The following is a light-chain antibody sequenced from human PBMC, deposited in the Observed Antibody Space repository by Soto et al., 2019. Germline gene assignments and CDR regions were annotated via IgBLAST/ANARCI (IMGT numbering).Light chain of an antibody. J-gene: IGKJ2*02. Sequence: DIQMTQSPSSLSASVGDRVTITCRASQSISSYFNWYQQKPGKAPKLLIYAASSLQSGVPSRFSGSGSGTDCTLTISSLQPEDFATYYCQQSYSTPQCTFGQGTKLEIK. CDR3: QQSYSTPQCT. CDR2: AAS. V-gene: IGKV1-39*01. CDR1: QSISSY.